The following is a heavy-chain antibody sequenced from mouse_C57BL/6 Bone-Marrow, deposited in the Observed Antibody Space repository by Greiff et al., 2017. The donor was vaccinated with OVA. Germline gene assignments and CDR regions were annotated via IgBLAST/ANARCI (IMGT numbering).Heavy chain of an antibody. CDR3: ARSTAQATLDY. CDR1: GYSITSDY. V-gene: IGHV3-8*01. D-gene: IGHD3-2*02. Sequence: EVKLMESGPGLAKPSQTLSLTCSVTGYSITSDYWNWIRKFPGNKLEYMGYISYSGSNYYTPSLKSRISTIRDTSKNQYYLQLNAVTTEDTATYYGARSTAQATLDYWGQGTTLTVSS. J-gene: IGHJ2*01. CDR2: ISYSGSN.